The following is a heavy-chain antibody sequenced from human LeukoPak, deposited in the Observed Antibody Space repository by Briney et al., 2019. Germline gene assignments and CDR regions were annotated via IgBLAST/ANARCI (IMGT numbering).Heavy chain of an antibody. CDR2: ISYDGSNK. J-gene: IGHJ4*02. V-gene: IGHV3-30*18. CDR1: GFTFSSYG. Sequence: GRSLRLSCAASGFTFSSYGMHWVRQAPGKGLEWVAVISYDGSNKYYADSVKGRFTISRDNSKNTLYLQMNSLRAEDTAVYYCAQGHFDYWGQGTLVTASS. CDR3: AQGHFDY.